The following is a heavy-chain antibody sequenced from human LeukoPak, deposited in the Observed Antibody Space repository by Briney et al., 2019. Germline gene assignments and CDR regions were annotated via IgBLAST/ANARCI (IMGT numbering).Heavy chain of an antibody. CDR1: GGSISSGDYY. J-gene: IGHJ4*02. Sequence: PSQTLSLTCTVSGGSISSGDYYWSWIRQPPGKGLEWIGYIYYSGSTYYNPSLKSRVTISVDTSKNQFSLKLSSVTAADTAVYYCARTGGYYCDSSGYYYGYWGQGTLVTVSS. V-gene: IGHV4-30-4*01. D-gene: IGHD3-22*01. CDR2: IYYSGST. CDR3: ARTGGYYCDSSGYYYGY.